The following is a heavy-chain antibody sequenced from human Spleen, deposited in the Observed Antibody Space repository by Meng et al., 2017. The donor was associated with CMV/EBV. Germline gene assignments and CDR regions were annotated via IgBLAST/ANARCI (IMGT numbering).Heavy chain of an antibody. Sequence: CAASGFTLRSYAGLWVRQAPGKGLEWVAIISFDGSCKYYADSVKGRFTISRDNSKNTLYLQMNSLRAEDTAVYYCAREYSSSWYYFDYWGQGTLVTVSS. D-gene: IGHD6-13*01. CDR1: GFTLRSYA. J-gene: IGHJ4*02. V-gene: IGHV3-30*04. CDR2: ISFDGSCK. CDR3: AREYSSSWYYFDY.